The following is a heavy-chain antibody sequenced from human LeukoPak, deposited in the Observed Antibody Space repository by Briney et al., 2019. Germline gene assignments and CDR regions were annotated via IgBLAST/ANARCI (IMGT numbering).Heavy chain of an antibody. CDR1: GFTFSSYS. J-gene: IGHJ4*02. CDR3: PRGEKKGSSSHY. CDR2: ISSSSSYI. D-gene: IGHD6-6*01. Sequence: PGGSLRLSCAASGFTFSSYSMNWVRQAPGKGLEWVSSISSSSSYIYYADSVKGRFTISSANAKHSPHLQMNSLRADDTAVYYCPRGEKKGSSSHYWGQGTLVTVSS. V-gene: IGHV3-21*01.